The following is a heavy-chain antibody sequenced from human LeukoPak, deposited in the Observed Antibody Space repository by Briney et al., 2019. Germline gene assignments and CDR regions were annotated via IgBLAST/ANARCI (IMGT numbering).Heavy chain of an antibody. CDR1: GFTFSSYS. J-gene: IGHJ6*02. Sequence: GGSLRLSCAASGFTFSSYSMNWVRQAPGKGLEWVSYISSSSSTIYYADSVKGRFTISRDNAKNTLYLEINSLGTEDTAVYYCARRPTASAERGVDVWGHGTTVIVSS. D-gene: IGHD6-25*01. CDR3: ARRPTASAERGVDV. CDR2: ISSSSSTI. V-gene: IGHV3-48*04.